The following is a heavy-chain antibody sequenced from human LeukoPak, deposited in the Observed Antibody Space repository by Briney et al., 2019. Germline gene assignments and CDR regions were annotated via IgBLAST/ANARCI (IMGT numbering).Heavy chain of an antibody. J-gene: IGHJ3*02. D-gene: IGHD1-26*01. V-gene: IGHV3-30*02. CDR2: IRYDGSNK. CDR3: ARVRSVGATRGAFDI. CDR1: GFTFSSYG. Sequence: PGGSLRLSCAASGFTFSSYGMHWVRQAPGKGLEWVAFIRYDGSNKYYADSVKGRFTISRDNAKNTLNLQMNSLRAEDTAVYYCARVRSVGATRGAFDIWGQGTMVTVSS.